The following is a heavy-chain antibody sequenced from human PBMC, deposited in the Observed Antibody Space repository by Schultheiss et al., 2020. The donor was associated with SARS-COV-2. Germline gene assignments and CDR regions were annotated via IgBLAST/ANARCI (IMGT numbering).Heavy chain of an antibody. D-gene: IGHD2-2*01. CDR1: GFTFSSYA. J-gene: IGHJ6*02. Sequence: GGSLRLSCSASGFTFSSYAMHWVRQAPGKGLEYVSAISSNGGSTYYADSVKGRFTISRDNSKNTLYLQMSSLRAEDTAVYYCARVVPAPLSGYYGMDVWGQGTTVTVSS. V-gene: IGHV3-64D*06. CDR2: ISSNGGST. CDR3: ARVVPAPLSGYYGMDV.